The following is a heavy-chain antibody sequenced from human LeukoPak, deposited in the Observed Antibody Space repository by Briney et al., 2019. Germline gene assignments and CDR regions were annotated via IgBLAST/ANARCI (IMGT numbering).Heavy chain of an antibody. D-gene: IGHD2/OR15-2a*01. Sequence: GGSLRLSCAASGFTIGPYAMYWVRQGPGRGLEWVSVKADGSGTFYADYVRGRFTTSRDNSKNSLYLHMNSLTSEDTALYYCATWAFYHNLDVWGQGTTVIVSS. CDR1: GFTIGPYA. V-gene: IGHV3-43*02. J-gene: IGHJ6*02. CDR2: KADGSGT. CDR3: ATWAFYHNLDV.